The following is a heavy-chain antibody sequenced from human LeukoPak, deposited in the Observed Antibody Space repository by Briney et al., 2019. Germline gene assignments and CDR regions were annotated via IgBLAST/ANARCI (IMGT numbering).Heavy chain of an antibody. CDR1: GGSISSYY. CDR3: ARHFPGGPNNWNYRYFDY. J-gene: IGHJ4*02. Sequence: ASETLSLTCTVSGGSISSYYWSWIRQPPGKGLEWIGYIYYSGSTNYNPSLKSRVTISVDTSKNQFSLKLSSVTAADTAVYYCARHFPGGPNNWNYRYFDYWGQGTLVTVSS. D-gene: IGHD1-7*01. CDR2: IYYSGST. V-gene: IGHV4-59*08.